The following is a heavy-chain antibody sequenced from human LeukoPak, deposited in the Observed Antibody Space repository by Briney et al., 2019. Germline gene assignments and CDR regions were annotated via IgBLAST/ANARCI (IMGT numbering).Heavy chain of an antibody. Sequence: SETLSLTCTVSGGSISSSSYYWSWIRQPPGKGLEWIGEINHSGSTNYNPSLKSRVTISVDTSKNQFSLKLSSVTAADTAVYYCARGLVVTAGGAFDYWGQGTLVTVSS. CDR3: ARGLVVTAGGAFDY. V-gene: IGHV4-39*07. D-gene: IGHD2-21*02. CDR2: INHSGST. J-gene: IGHJ4*02. CDR1: GGSISSSSYY.